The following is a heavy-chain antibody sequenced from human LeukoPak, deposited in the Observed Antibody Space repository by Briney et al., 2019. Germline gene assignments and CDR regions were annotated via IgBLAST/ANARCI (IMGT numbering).Heavy chain of an antibody. CDR1: GGSISSYY. J-gene: IGHJ3*02. CDR3: ASVREYSSSSDAFDI. CDR2: IYTSGST. Sequence: SETLPLTCTVSGGSISSYYWSWIRQPAGKGLEWIGRIYTSGSTNYNPSLKSRVTMSVDTSKNQFSLKLSSVTAADTAVYYCASVREYSSSSDAFDIWGQGTMVTVSS. D-gene: IGHD6-6*01. V-gene: IGHV4-4*07.